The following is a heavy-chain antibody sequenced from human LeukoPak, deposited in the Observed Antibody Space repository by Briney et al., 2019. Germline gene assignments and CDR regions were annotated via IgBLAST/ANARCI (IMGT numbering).Heavy chain of an antibody. CDR2: VYYSGST. J-gene: IGHJ5*02. Sequence: KASETLSLTCTVSGGSISSSSYYWGWVRQPPGKGLEWIGSVYYSGSTYYNPSLKSRVTISVDTSKNQFSLMLTSVTAADTAVYYCARHGLGYCSSTSCVDSYSWFDPWGQGTLVTVSS. CDR3: ARHGLGYCSSTSCVDSYSWFDP. V-gene: IGHV4-39*01. D-gene: IGHD2-2*01. CDR1: GGSISSSSYY.